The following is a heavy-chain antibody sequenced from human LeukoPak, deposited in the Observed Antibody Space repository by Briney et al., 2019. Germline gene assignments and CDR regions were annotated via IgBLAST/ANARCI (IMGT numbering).Heavy chain of an antibody. D-gene: IGHD6-19*01. CDR1: GFTVSSNY. J-gene: IGHJ4*02. Sequence: GGSLRLSCAASGFTVSSNYMGWVRQAPGKGLDWVSVIYSGGSVYYAESVKGRFTIPRDSSKNTLHLQMNSLTAEDTAVYYCARGSSLAAVARGFDYWGQGTLVTVSS. CDR3: ARGSSLAAVARGFDY. CDR2: IYSGGSV. V-gene: IGHV3-66*02.